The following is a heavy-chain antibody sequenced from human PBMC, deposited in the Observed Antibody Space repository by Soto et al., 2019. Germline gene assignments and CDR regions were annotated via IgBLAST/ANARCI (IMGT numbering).Heavy chain of an antibody. V-gene: IGHV5-51*01. J-gene: IGHJ4*02. CDR1: GYSFTIYW. CDR2: IYPGDSDT. Sequence: GESLKISCKGSGYSFTIYWIGWVRQMPGKGLEWMGTIYPGDSDTRYSPSFQGQVTISADKSNSTAYLQWSSLKASDTAMYYCARLERGYSYGPQFDYWGQGTLVTVSS. D-gene: IGHD5-18*01. CDR3: ARLERGYSYGPQFDY.